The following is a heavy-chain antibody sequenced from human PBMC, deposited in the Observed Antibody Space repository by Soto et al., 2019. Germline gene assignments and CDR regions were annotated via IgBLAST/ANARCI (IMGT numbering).Heavy chain of an antibody. CDR2: ISYDGSNK. CDR1: GFTFSSYG. CDR3: VRGTPTPGLDI. V-gene: IGHV3-30*03. Sequence: LRLSCAASGFTFSSYGMHWVRQAPGKGLEWVAVISYDGSNKYYADSVKGRFTISRDNSKNTLYLQMNSLRAEDTATYYCVRGTPTPGLDIWGRGTTVTVSS. D-gene: IGHD1-1*01. J-gene: IGHJ6*02.